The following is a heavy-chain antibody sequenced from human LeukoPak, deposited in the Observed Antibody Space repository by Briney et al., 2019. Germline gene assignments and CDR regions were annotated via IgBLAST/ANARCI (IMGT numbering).Heavy chain of an antibody. CDR3: ARDTLLDGYTLFDY. J-gene: IGHJ4*02. CDR1: GFTFSDYY. D-gene: IGHD5-24*01. V-gene: IGHV3-11*01. Sequence: GGSLRLSCAASGFTFSDYYMIWIRQAPGKGLEWVSYISSSGSTIYYADSVKGRFTISRDNARNSLYLQMNSLRAEDTAVYYCARDTLLDGYTLFDYWGQGTLVTVSS. CDR2: ISSSGSTI.